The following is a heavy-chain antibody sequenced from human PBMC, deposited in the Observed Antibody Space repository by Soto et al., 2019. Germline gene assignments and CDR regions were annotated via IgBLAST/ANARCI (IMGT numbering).Heavy chain of an antibody. Sequence: GASVKVSCKASGYTFTIYARHWVRQAPGQRLEWMGWINAGNGNTKYSQKFQGRVNITKDTSASTAYMELSSLRSEDKAGYYCARDGVGYYYTGLDVWGQGTTVTVSS. CDR1: GYTFTIYA. CDR2: INAGNGNT. D-gene: IGHD3-3*01. CDR3: ARDGVGYYYTGLDV. V-gene: IGHV1-3*01. J-gene: IGHJ6*02.